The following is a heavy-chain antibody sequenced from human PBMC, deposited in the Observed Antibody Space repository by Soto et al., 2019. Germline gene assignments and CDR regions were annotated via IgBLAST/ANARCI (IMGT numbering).Heavy chain of an antibody. D-gene: IGHD3-22*01. CDR3: AKARFDSRGTFFRVGFYDV. CDR2: ISGSGDTA. Sequence: VQLVESGGGLVQPGGSLRLSCAASGFPFSAYVMTWVRRAPGRGLEWISAISGSGDTAYYAESVKGRFTISRDNSRNTLYLKMNNLTVEDTAVYSCAKARFDSRGTFFRVGFYDVWGRGTLVTVST. CDR1: GFPFSAYV. V-gene: IGHV3-23*04. J-gene: IGHJ4*02.